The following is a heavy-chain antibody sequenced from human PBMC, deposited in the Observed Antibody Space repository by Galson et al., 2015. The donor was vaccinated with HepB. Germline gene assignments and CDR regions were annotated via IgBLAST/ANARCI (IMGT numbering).Heavy chain of an antibody. CDR2: FVPEDGET. V-gene: IGHV1-24*01. J-gene: IGHJ6*02. D-gene: IGHD3-22*01. CDR1: GYTLTDLS. Sequence: SVKVSCKVSGYTLTDLSMHWVRQAPGQGLEWMGGFVPEDGETIYAQKFQGRVTMTEDTSTDTAYMELRSLRSEDTAVYYCATNTMIVVVPPGGGMDVWGQGTTVTVSS. CDR3: ATNTMIVVVPPGGGMDV.